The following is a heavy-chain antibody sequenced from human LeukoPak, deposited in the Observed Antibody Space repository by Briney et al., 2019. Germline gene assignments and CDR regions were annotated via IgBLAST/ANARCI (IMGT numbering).Heavy chain of an antibody. CDR3: ARGPPRYCSGGSCYSENP. Sequence: SETLSLTCTVSGGSVSSSSYYWGWIRQPPGKGLEWLGEINHSGSTNYNPSLKSRVTISVDTSKNQFSLKLSSVTAADTAVYYCARGPPRYCSGGSCYSENPWGQGTLVTVSS. CDR1: GGSVSSSSYY. D-gene: IGHD2-15*01. V-gene: IGHV4-39*07. J-gene: IGHJ5*02. CDR2: INHSGST.